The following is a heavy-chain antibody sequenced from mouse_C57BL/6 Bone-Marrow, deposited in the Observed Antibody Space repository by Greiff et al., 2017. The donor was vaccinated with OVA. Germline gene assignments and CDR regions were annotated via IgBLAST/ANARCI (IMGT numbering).Heavy chain of an antibody. J-gene: IGHJ1*03. CDR2: IDPSDSYT. Sequence: QVHVKQPGAELVMPGASVKLSCKASGYTFTSYWMHWVKQRPGQGLEWIGEIDPSDSYTNYNQKFKGKSTLTVDKSSSTAYMQLSSLTSEDSAVYYGARERGYRGYFDVWGTGTTVTVSS. CDR3: ARERGYRGYFDV. V-gene: IGHV1-69*01. D-gene: IGHD2-14*01. CDR1: GYTFTSYW.